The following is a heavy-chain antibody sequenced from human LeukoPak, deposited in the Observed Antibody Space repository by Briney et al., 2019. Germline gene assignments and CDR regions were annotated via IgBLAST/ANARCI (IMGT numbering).Heavy chain of an antibody. D-gene: IGHD1-7*01. Sequence: SGPTLVNPTQTLTLTCTSSGFSLTTSEVGVGWIRQPPGKALDWLALIYWDDDKRYSPSLKSRLTITKDTSKNQVVLTMTNMDPVDTVTYYCAHRLWAGTTFDSWGQGILVTVSS. CDR1: GFSLTTSEVG. CDR2: IYWDDDK. V-gene: IGHV2-5*02. CDR3: AHRLWAGTTFDS. J-gene: IGHJ4*02.